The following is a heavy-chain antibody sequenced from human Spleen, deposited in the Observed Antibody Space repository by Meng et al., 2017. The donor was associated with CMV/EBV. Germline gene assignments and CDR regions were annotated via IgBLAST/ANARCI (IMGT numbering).Heavy chain of an antibody. D-gene: IGHD6-6*01. CDR1: GFTFRSFW. Sequence: GGSLRLSCAASGFTFRSFWMHWVRQAPGKGLVWVSRINSDGSSITYADSVKGRFTISRDNAKNTLHLQMNSLRAEDTAVYYCVRSIRYSSSSGGMDYYYGMDVWGQGTTVTVSS. CDR2: INSDGSSI. V-gene: IGHV3-74*03. CDR3: VRSIRYSSSSGGMDYYYGMDV. J-gene: IGHJ6*02.